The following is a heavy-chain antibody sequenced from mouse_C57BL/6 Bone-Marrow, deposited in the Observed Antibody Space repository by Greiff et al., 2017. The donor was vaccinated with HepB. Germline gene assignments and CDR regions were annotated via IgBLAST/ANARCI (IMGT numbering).Heavy chain of an antibody. CDR3: ARGSYEGAWFAY. D-gene: IGHD1-1*02. V-gene: IGHV1-81*01. Sequence: QVQLQQSGAELARPGASVKLSCKASGYTFTSYGISWVKQRTGQGLEWIGEIYPRSGNTYYNEKFKGKATLTADKSSSTAYMELRSLTSEDSAVYFCARGSYEGAWFAYWGQGTLVTVSA. CDR2: IYPRSGNT. J-gene: IGHJ3*01. CDR1: GYTFTSYG.